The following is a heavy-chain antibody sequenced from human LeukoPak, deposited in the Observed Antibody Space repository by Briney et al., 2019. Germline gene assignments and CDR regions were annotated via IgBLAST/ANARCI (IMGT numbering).Heavy chain of an antibody. CDR3: ARALNGFDI. CDR1: GFTFSDHY. Sequence: GGSLRLSCAASGFTFSDHYMDWVRQAPGKGLEWVGRTRNKANSYTTEYAASVKGRFTISRDDSKNSLYLQMSSLKTEDTAVYYCARALNGFDIWGPGTLVTVSS. J-gene: IGHJ3*02. CDR2: TRNKANSYTT. V-gene: IGHV3-72*01.